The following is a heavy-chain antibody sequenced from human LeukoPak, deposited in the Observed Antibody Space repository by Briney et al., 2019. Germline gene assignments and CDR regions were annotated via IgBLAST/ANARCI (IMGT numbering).Heavy chain of an antibody. CDR2: LSSSGNNT. Sequence: GGSLRLSCAASGFTFGGYAMSWVRQAPGKGLEWVSSLSSSGNNTYYADSVKGRFTISRDNSKNTLYLQMSSLRAEDTAVCYCANPRSSGWNHDYWGQGTLVTVSS. D-gene: IGHD6-19*01. J-gene: IGHJ4*02. V-gene: IGHV3-23*01. CDR1: GFTFGGYA. CDR3: ANPRSSGWNHDY.